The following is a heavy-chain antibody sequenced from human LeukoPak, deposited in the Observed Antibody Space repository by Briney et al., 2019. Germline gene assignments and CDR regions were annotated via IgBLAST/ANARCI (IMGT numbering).Heavy chain of an antibody. V-gene: IGHV3-9*01. Sequence: PGGSLRLSCAASGFTFDDYAMHWVRQAPGKGLEWVSGISWNSGSLGYADSVKGRFTISRDNAKNSLYLQMNSLRAEDTALYYCAKERSGYFDYWGQGTLVTVSS. CDR3: AKERSGYFDY. CDR2: ISWNSGSL. D-gene: IGHD3-22*01. CDR1: GFTFDDYA. J-gene: IGHJ4*02.